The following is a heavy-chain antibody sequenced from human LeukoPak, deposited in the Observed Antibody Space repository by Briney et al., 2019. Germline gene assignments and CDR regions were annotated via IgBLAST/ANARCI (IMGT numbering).Heavy chain of an antibody. CDR3: ARGLRDSSGREYFQH. J-gene: IGHJ1*01. CDR2: MNPNSGNT. Sequence: GASVKVSCTASGYTFTSYDISWVRQATGQGLEWMGWMNPNSGNTGYAQKLQGRVTMTRNTSISTAYMYLSSLRPEDTAVYYCARGLRDSSGREYFQHWGQGTLVTVSS. V-gene: IGHV1-8*01. CDR1: GYTFTSYD. D-gene: IGHD3-22*01.